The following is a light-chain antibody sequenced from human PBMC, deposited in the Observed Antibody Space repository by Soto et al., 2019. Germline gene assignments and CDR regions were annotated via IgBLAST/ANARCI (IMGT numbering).Light chain of an antibody. CDR2: GDN. CDR3: QSYDSSLDGVL. CDR1: RSNIGAGYD. J-gene: IGLJ3*02. Sequence: QSVLTQPASVSGATGKTVIISCTGSRSNIGAGYDVHWYQQLPRTAPMLLIHGDNHRPSGVPDRFSGSKSGTSASLAITGLQAEDEADYYCQSYDSSLDGVLFGGGTQLTV. V-gene: IGLV1-40*01.